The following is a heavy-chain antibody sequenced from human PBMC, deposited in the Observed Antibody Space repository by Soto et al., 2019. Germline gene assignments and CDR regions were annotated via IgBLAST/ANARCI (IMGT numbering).Heavy chain of an antibody. J-gene: IGHJ4*02. D-gene: IGHD2-21*01. CDR2: ISGSGGRT. CDR1: GFTFSSYA. Sequence: PGGSLRLSCAASGFTFSSYAMSWVRQAPGKGLEWVSAISGSGGRTYYADSVKGRFTISRGNSKNTLYLQMNSLRAEDTAVYYCSKERYSTVWTAFSFHYSGQITLV. V-gene: IGHV3-23*01. CDR3: SKERYSTVWTAFSFHY.